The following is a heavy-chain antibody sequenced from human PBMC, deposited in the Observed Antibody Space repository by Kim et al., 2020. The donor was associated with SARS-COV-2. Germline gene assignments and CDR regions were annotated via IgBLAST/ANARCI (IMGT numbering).Heavy chain of an antibody. D-gene: IGHD3-9*01. CDR2: INPNSGGT. CDR1: GCTFTGYY. CDR3: ARESGYDILTGSEAFDI. Sequence: ASVKVSCKASGCTFTGYYMHWVRQAPGQGLEWMGRINPNSGGTNYAQKFQGRVTMTRDTSLSTAYMELSRLRSDDTAVYYCARESGYDILTGSEAFDIWGQGTMVTVSS. J-gene: IGHJ3*02. V-gene: IGHV1-2*06.